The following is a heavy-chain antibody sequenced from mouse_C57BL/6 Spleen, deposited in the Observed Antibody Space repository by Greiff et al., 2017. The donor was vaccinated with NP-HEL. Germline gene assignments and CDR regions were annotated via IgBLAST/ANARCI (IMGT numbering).Heavy chain of an antibody. CDR2: IDPSDSYT. V-gene: IGHV1-59*01. J-gene: IGHJ2*01. Sequence: QVQLQQPGAELVRPGTSVKLSCKASGYTFTSYWMHWVKQRPGQGLEWIGVIDPSDSYTNYNQKFKGKATLTVDTSSSTAYMQLSSLTSEDSAVYYCARWDGGYWGQGTTLTVSS. CDR1: GYTFTSYW. D-gene: IGHD4-1*01. CDR3: ARWDGGY.